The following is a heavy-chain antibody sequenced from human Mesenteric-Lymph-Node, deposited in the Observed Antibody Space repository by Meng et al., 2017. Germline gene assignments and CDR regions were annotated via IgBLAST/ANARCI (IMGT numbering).Heavy chain of an antibody. D-gene: IGHD6-13*01. V-gene: IGHV1-3*01. CDR3: VRWYFDY. CDR2: IGVGDGNT. Sequence: QVQLVQSGAEVKKPGASVRISCKASGYTFSAYVMHWVRQAPGQRLEWLGWIGVGDGNTKYSQNFQGRVTITRDTSASTASMKLSSLRSEDTAVYYCVRWYFDYWGQGTLVTVSS. J-gene: IGHJ4*02. CDR1: GYTFSAYV.